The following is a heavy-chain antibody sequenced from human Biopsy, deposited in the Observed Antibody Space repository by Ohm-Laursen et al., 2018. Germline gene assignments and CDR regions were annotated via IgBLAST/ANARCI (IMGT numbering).Heavy chain of an antibody. V-gene: IGHV3-33*08. CDR3: ARDRYYGSESYYSHYNMDV. J-gene: IGHJ6*02. D-gene: IGHD3-10*01. Sequence: SLRLSCAASGFSFSSYGMHWVRQAPGKGLEWVAVIWYDGSNKYSADSVKGRFSISRDNSKNTAYLQMNSLRAADTAVYYCARDRYYGSESYYSHYNMDVWGQGTTVSVSS. CDR1: GFSFSSYG. CDR2: IWYDGSNK.